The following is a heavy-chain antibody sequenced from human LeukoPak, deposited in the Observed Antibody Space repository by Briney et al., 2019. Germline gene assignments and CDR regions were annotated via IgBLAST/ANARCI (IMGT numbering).Heavy chain of an antibody. D-gene: IGHD2-2*02. CDR1: GGSFSGYY. V-gene: IGHV4-34*09. CDR2: INHSGST. Sequence: SETLSLTCAVYGGSFSGYYWSWIRQPPGKGLEWIGEINHSGSTNYNPSLKSRVTISLDTSKNQFSLNLSSVTAADTAVYYCATSDGYCTSTTCYNPFDSWGQGTLVTVSS. J-gene: IGHJ4*02. CDR3: ATSDGYCTSTTCYNPFDS.